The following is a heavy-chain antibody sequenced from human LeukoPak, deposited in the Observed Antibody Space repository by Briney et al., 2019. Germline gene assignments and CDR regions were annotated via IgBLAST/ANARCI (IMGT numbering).Heavy chain of an antibody. CDR3: AADYGSGSHSPYYFDY. CDR2: IYTSGNT. V-gene: IGHV4-61*09. J-gene: IGHJ4*02. CDR1: GGSISGGSYC. Sequence: SETLSLTCTVSGGSISGGSYCWSWIRQPAGKGLEWIGHIYTSGNTNYNPSLKSRVTISVDTSKNQFSLKLSSVTAADTAVYYCAADYGSGSHSPYYFDYWGQGTLVTVSS. D-gene: IGHD3-10*01.